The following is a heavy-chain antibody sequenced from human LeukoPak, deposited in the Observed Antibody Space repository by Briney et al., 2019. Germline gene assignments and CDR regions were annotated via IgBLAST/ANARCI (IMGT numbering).Heavy chain of an antibody. CDR3: ATGARGYSYGFSKTFDI. CDR1: GYTFTDYY. Sequence: ATVKVSCKASGYTFTDYYMHWVQQAPGKGLGWMGRVDPEDGETIYAEKFQGRVTITADTSTDTADMELSSLRSEDTAVYYCATGARGYSYGFSKTFDIWGQGTMVTVSS. V-gene: IGHV1-69-2*01. J-gene: IGHJ3*02. CDR2: VDPEDGET. D-gene: IGHD5-18*01.